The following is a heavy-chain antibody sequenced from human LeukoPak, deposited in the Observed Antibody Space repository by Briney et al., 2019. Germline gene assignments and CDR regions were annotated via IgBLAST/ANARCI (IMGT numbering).Heavy chain of an antibody. Sequence: PGGSLRLSCAASGFTFSSYGMPWVRQAPGKGLEWVAVISYDGSNKYYADSVKGRFTISRDNSKNTLYLQMNSLRAEDTAVYYCAKDLVDDSSGYYSDGFDYWGQGTLVTVSS. CDR2: ISYDGSNK. D-gene: IGHD3-22*01. J-gene: IGHJ4*02. CDR3: AKDLVDDSSGYYSDGFDY. CDR1: GFTFSSYG. V-gene: IGHV3-30*18.